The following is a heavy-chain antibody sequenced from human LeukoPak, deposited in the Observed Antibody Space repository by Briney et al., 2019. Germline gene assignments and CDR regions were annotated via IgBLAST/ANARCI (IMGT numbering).Heavy chain of an antibody. CDR3: AREDVVLVDAVRYYYYGMDV. D-gene: IGHD2-8*01. Sequence: ASVKVFCKAYGYNFISYYMHWMRQAPGQGLKWMGIINPSGGSTSYAQKFQDRVTMTRDTSTSTVYMELSSLKSEDTAVYYCAREDVVLVDAVRYYYYGMDVWGQGTTVTVSS. J-gene: IGHJ6*02. CDR1: GYNFISYY. V-gene: IGHV1-46*01. CDR2: INPSGGST.